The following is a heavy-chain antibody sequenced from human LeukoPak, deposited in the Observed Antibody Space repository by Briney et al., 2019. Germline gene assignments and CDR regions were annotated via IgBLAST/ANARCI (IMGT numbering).Heavy chain of an antibody. D-gene: IGHD3-10*01. V-gene: IGHV3-21*01. J-gene: IGHJ4*02. CDR2: ISSSSSYI. Sequence: GGSLRLSCAASGFTFSSYSMNWVRQAPGKGLEWVSSISSSSSYIYYADSVKGRFTISRDNAKNSLYLQMNSLGAEDTAVYYCARDIDYYGSGSYYRGFDYWGQGTLVTVSS. CDR3: ARDIDYYGSGSYYRGFDY. CDR1: GFTFSSYS.